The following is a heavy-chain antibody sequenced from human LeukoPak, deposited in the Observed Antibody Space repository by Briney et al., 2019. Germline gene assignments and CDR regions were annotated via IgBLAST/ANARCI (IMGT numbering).Heavy chain of an antibody. CDR1: GFTFSTYV. V-gene: IGHV3-64D*06. CDR2: ISSNGDNT. CDR3: VRGTGY. J-gene: IGHJ4*02. Sequence: PGGSLRLSCSVSGFTFSTYVMHWVRQAPGKGLGYVSAISSNGDNTYYADSVKGRFTISRDNSKSTLYLQMSSLRADDTAVYYCVRGTGYWGQGTLVTVSS.